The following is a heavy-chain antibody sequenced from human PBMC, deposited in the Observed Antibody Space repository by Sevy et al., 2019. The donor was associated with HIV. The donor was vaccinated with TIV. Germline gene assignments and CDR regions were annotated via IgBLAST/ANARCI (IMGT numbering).Heavy chain of an antibody. V-gene: IGHV3-49*03. CDR2: FRSKGYGGTT. D-gene: IGHD3-16*01. CDR3: TRGPRGGWAFDL. J-gene: IGHJ3*01. CDR1: GFTFGDYA. Sequence: GGSLTLSCTASGFTFGDYAMSWFRHAPGKGLEWVGLFRSKGYGGTTEYAASVKGRFIMSRDDSKSIAYLQMNSLKTEDTAVYYCTRGPRGGWAFDLWGQGTMVTVSS.